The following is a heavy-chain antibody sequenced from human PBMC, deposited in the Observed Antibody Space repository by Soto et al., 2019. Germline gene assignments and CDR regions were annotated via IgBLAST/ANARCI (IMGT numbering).Heavy chain of an antibody. V-gene: IGHV3-21*06. D-gene: IGHD6-13*01. Sequence: GGSLRLSCAASGFTFTSYTMNWVRQAPGKGLEWVSSISSSSDYIYYADSMKGRVTISRDNAKNSLFLDMNSLTGEDTAVYYCARARVYATGPLDFWGQGTLVTV. CDR3: ARARVYATGPLDF. CDR2: ISSSSDYI. CDR1: GFTFTSYT. J-gene: IGHJ4*02.